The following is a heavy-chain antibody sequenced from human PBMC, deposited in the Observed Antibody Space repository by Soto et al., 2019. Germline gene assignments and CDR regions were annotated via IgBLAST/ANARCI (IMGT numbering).Heavy chain of an antibody. D-gene: IGHD6-13*01. CDR1: GFIFNDYA. Sequence: PXGSLVISCTAAGFIFNDYAMHWVRQTPGKGLDWVSGISWSGNSVGYADSVRGRFTTSRDNAENSLYLQMNSLRPEDTAVYYCAKDMKSAAAGPSYYLYNGMDVWGQGPTVTVSS. CDR2: ISWSGNSV. J-gene: IGHJ6*02. CDR3: AKDMKSAAAGPSYYLYNGMDV. V-gene: IGHV3-9*01.